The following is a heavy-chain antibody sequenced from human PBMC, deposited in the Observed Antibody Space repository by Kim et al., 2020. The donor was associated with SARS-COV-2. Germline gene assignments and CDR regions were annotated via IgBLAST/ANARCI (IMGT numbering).Heavy chain of an antibody. D-gene: IGHD6-19*01. V-gene: IGHV3-73*01. J-gene: IGHJ1*01. Sequence: GGSLRLSCAASGFTFSGSAMHWVRQASGKGLEWVGRIRSKANSYATAYAASVKGRFTISRDDSKNTAYLQMNSLKTEDTAVYYCTRSIAVAGSQYFQHWGQGTLVTVSS. CDR2: IRSKANSYAT. CDR3: TRSIAVAGSQYFQH. CDR1: GFTFSGSA.